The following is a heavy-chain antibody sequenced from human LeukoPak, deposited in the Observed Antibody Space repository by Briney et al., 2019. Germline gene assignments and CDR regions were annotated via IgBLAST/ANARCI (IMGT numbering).Heavy chain of an antibody. Sequence: ASVKVSCKASGYTFTSYDINWVRQATGQGLEWMGWMNPNSGNTGYAQKFQGRVTMTRNTSISTAYMELSSLRSEDTAVYYCAREVGELLSHYFDYWGQGTLVTVSS. CDR2: MNPNSGNT. D-gene: IGHD3-10*01. J-gene: IGHJ4*02. V-gene: IGHV1-8*01. CDR1: GYTFTSYD. CDR3: AREVGELLSHYFDY.